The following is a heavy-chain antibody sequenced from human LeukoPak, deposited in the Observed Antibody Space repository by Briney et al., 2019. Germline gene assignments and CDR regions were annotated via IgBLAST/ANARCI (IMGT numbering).Heavy chain of an antibody. V-gene: IGHV1-18*01. CDR2: ISAYNGNT. CDR1: GYTFTSYG. J-gene: IGHJ3*02. CDR3: ARVGGYNWNEGEVDAFDI. D-gene: IGHD1-1*01. Sequence: ASVKVCCKASGYTFTSYGISWVRQAPGQGLEWMGWISAYNGNTNYAQKLQGRVTMTTDTSTSTAYMELRSLRSDDTAVYYCARVGGYNWNEGEVDAFDIWGQGTMVTVSS.